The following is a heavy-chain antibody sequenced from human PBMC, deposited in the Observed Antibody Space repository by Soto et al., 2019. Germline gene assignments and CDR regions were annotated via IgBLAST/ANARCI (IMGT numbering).Heavy chain of an antibody. Sequence: EVQLVESGGGLVQPGGSLRLSCAASGFRFNIYSMNWIRQAPGTGLEWSAYMTSDTKTIKYADSVKGRFTISRDNDNNLVYLQMNSLRDEDTAVYYCARSVEGHFDYWGQGTVVTVSA. V-gene: IGHV3-48*02. CDR2: MTSDTKTI. D-gene: IGHD6-19*01. CDR1: GFRFNIYS. CDR3: ARSVEGHFDY. J-gene: IGHJ4*02.